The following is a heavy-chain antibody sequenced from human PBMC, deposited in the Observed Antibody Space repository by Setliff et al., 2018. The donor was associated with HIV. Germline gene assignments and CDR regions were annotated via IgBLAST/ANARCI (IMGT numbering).Heavy chain of an antibody. CDR2: IYTSGST. J-gene: IGHJ4*02. Sequence: TSETLSLTCTVSGGSISSGSYYWSWIRQPAGKGLEWIGRIYTSGSTNYNSSLKSRVTISVDTSKNQFSLNVSSVTAADTAVYYCASRRAAMWRGLFVGFENWGQGTLVTVSS. CDR3: ASRRAAMWRGLFVGFEN. D-gene: IGHD1-26*01. V-gene: IGHV4-61*02. CDR1: GGSISSGSYY.